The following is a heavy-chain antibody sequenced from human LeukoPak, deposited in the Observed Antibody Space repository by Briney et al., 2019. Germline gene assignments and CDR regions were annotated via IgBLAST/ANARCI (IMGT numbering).Heavy chain of an antibody. V-gene: IGHV3-7*01. D-gene: IGHD5-24*01. CDR2: IKQDGSEK. CDR1: GFTFSSYW. CDR3: ARVPIRWLQFDY. J-gene: IGHJ4*02. Sequence: GGSLRLSCAASGFTFSSYWMSWVRQAPEKGLEWVANIKQDGSEKYCVDSVKGRFTISRDNAKNSLYLQMNSLRAEDTAVYYCARVPIRWLQFDYWGQGTLVTVSS.